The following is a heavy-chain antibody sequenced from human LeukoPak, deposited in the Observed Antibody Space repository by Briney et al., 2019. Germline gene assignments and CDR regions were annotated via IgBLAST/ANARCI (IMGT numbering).Heavy chain of an antibody. CDR2: IYSGGST. CDR3: ARDVGDGYFDY. CDR1: GFTVSSNY. Sequence: GGSLRLSCAASGFTVSSNYMSWVRRAPGKGLEWVSVIYSGGSTYYADSVKGRFTISRDNSKNTLYLQMNSLRAEDTAVYYCARDVGDGYFDYWGQGTLVTVSS. D-gene: IGHD2-21*01. V-gene: IGHV3-53*01. J-gene: IGHJ4*02.